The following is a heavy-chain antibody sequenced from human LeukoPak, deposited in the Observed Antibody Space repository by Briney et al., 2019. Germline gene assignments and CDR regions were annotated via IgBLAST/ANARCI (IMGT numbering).Heavy chain of an antibody. V-gene: IGHV1-8*02. Sequence: ASVKVSCKASGYTFSNYDINWVRQAPGQGLEWMGWINPNSGSTGYAQKFQGRVTITRKNSITTAYMELSSLRSEDTAVYYCARAEQWLENYYYMDVWGKGTTVTVSS. CDR2: INPNSGST. D-gene: IGHD6-19*01. J-gene: IGHJ6*03. CDR3: ARAEQWLENYYYMDV. CDR1: GYTFSNYD.